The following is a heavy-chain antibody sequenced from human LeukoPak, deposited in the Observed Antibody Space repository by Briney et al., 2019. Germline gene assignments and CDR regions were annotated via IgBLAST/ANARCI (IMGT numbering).Heavy chain of an antibody. CDR2: ISYDGSNK. CDR3: ARDPGVQYFDN. V-gene: IGHV3-30*04. J-gene: IGHJ4*02. CDR1: GFTFSSYV. Sequence: QPGRFLRLSCAASGFTFSSYVMQWVRQAPGKGLEWVAVISYDGSNKYYADSVKGRFTISRDKSKNSLYLQMNSLRAEDTAVYYCARDPGVQYFDNWGQGTLVTASS. D-gene: IGHD3-10*01.